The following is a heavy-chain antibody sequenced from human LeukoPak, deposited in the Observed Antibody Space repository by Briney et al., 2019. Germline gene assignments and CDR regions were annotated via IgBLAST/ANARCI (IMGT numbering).Heavy chain of an antibody. J-gene: IGHJ4*02. CDR1: GVSISSYY. CDR3: ARDGDSRGYDYEIDY. V-gene: IGHV4-59*01. CDR2: VSNSGST. D-gene: IGHD5-12*01. Sequence: PSETLSLTCTVSGVSISSYYWSWIRQPPGKGLEWIGYVSNSGSTNYNPALKSRVTISVDTSKNQLSLKLSSVTAADTAVYYCARDGDSRGYDYEIDYWGQGTLVTVSS.